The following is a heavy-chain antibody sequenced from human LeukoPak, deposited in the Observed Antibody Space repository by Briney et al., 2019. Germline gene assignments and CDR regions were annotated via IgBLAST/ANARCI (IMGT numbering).Heavy chain of an antibody. CDR1: GGSISSYY. V-gene: IGHV4-59*01. J-gene: IGHJ4*02. Sequence: PSETLSLTCTVSGGSISSYYWSWIRQPPGKGLEWIGYIYYSGSTNYNPSLKSRVTISVDTSKNQFSLKLSSVTAADTAVYYCARTSRSGSYPPLDYWGQGTLVTVSS. CDR3: ARTSRSGSYPPLDY. CDR2: IYYSGST. D-gene: IGHD1-26*01.